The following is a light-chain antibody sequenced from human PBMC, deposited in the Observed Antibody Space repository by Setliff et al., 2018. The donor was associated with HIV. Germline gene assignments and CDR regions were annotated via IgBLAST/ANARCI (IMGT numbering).Light chain of an antibody. CDR1: SSDVGGYNY. CDR3: SSYTISSTL. CDR2: EVS. Sequence: QSALAQPASVSGPRGQSITISCTGTSSDVGGYNYVSWYQQHPGKAPKLMIYEVSNRPSGVSNRFSGSKSGNTASLTISGLQAEDEADYYCSSYTISSTLFGGGTKVTVL. J-gene: IGLJ2*01. V-gene: IGLV2-14*01.